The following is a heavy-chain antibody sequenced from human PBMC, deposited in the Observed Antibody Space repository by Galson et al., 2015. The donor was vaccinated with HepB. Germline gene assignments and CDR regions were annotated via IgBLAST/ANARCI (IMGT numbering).Heavy chain of an antibody. J-gene: IGHJ6*02. D-gene: IGHD2-8*02. CDR3: AKVLGAAGGAEYYSYYSGMDV. CDR1: GFTFSSYA. Sequence: SLRLSCAASGFTFSSYAMSWVRQAPGKGLEWVSAISGSGGSTYYADSVKGRFTISRDNSKNTLYLQMNSLRAEDTAVYYCAKVLGAAGGAEYYSYYSGMDVWGPGTTVTVSS. CDR2: ISGSGGST. V-gene: IGHV3-23*01.